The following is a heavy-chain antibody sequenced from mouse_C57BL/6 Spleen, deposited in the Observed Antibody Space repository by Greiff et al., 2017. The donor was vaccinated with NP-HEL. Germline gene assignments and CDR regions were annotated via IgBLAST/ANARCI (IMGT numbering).Heavy chain of an antibody. Sequence: EVQLQQSGAELVRPGASVKLSCTASGFNIKDYYMHWVKQRPEQGLEWIGRIDPEAGDTEYAPKFQGKATMTADTSSNTAYLQLSSLTSEDTAVYYFTTDYGSSYVYFDYWGQGTTLTVSS. V-gene: IGHV14-1*01. CDR1: GFNIKDYY. CDR2: IDPEAGDT. J-gene: IGHJ2*01. D-gene: IGHD1-1*01. CDR3: TTDYGSSYVYFDY.